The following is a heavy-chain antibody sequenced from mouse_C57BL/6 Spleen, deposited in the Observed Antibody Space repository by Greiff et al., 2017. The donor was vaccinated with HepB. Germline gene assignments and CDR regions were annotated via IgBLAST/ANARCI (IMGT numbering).Heavy chain of an antibody. D-gene: IGHD2-4*01. V-gene: IGHV1-69*01. CDR2: IDPSDSYT. J-gene: IGHJ2*01. Sequence: VQLQQPGAELVMPGASVKLSCKASGYTFTSYWMHWVKQRPGQGLEWIGEIDPSDSYTNYNQKFKGKSTLTVDKYSSTAYMQLSSLTSEDSAVYYCARRDDYDDFDYWGQGTTLTVSS. CDR3: ARRDDYDDFDY. CDR1: GYTFTSYW.